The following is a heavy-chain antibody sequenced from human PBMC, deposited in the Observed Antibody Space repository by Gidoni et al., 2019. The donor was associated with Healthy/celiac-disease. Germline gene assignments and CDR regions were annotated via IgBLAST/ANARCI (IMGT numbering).Heavy chain of an antibody. J-gene: IGHJ4*02. V-gene: IGHV3-23*01. Sequence: EVQLLESGGGLVQPGGSLRLSCSASGFTFSSYDISWVRQAPGKGLEWVSAISGSGGSTYYADSVKGRFTISRDNSKNTLYLQMNSLRAEDTAVYYCANWGEYYYGSGSPRGYWGQGTLVTVSS. CDR1: GFTFSSYD. CDR3: ANWGEYYYGSGSPRGY. D-gene: IGHD3-10*01. CDR2: ISGSGGST.